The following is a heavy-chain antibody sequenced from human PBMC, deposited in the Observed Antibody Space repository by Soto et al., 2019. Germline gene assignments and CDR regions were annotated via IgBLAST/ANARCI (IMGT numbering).Heavy chain of an antibody. CDR1: GFTFSSYA. V-gene: IGHV3-23*01. Sequence: EVQLLESGGGLVQPGGSLRLSCAASGFTFSSYAMSWVRQAPGKGLEWVSAISGSGGSTYYADSVKGRFTISRDNSKNTLYLQMNSLRAEDTDVYYCAKDLWNYGGYGMDVWGQGTTVTVSS. J-gene: IGHJ6*02. D-gene: IGHD1-7*01. CDR3: AKDLWNYGGYGMDV. CDR2: ISGSGGST.